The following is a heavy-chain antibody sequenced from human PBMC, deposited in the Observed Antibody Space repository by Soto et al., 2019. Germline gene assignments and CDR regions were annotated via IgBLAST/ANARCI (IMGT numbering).Heavy chain of an antibody. CDR1: GNPFASHG. J-gene: IGHJ4*02. Sequence: QVQLVQSGPELKKPGASAKVSCKASGNPFASHGFSWVRQAPGQGLEWMGWISGYNAQTNYALKFPGRVHMTTNTSTSTAYMELRSLRADDTAVYFCARVDPGGVGVVGAYWGQGTVVPVSS. V-gene: IGHV1-18*01. D-gene: IGHD2-21*01. CDR2: ISGYNAQT. CDR3: ARVDPGGVGVVGAY.